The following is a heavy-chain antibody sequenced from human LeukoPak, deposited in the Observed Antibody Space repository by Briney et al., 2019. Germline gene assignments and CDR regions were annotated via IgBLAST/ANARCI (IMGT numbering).Heavy chain of an antibody. J-gene: IGHJ4*02. CDR3: AKGPITIFGVVIGLDY. Sequence: GGSLRLSCAASGFTFSSYAMSWVRQAPGKGLEWVSAISGSGGSTYYADSVKGRFTISRDNSKNTLYLQMNSLRAEDTAVYYCAKGPITIFGVVIGLDYWGQGTLVTVSS. D-gene: IGHD3-3*01. CDR1: GFTFSSYA. CDR2: ISGSGGST. V-gene: IGHV3-23*01.